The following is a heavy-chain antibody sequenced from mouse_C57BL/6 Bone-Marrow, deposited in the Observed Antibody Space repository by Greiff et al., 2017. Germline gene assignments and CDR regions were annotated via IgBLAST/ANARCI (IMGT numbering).Heavy chain of an antibody. V-gene: IGHV3-8*01. J-gene: IGHJ1*03. CDR1: GYSITSDY. D-gene: IGHD1-1*01. CDR2: ISYSGST. CDR3: ARCDGSGSCWYFDV. Sequence: EVQLQESGPGLAKPSQTLSLTCSVTGYSITSDYWNWIRQFPGNKLEYMGYISYSGSTYYNPSLKSRISIPRDTSKNQYYLQLNSVTTEDTAKDYCARCDGSGSCWYFDVWGKGTTVTVSS.